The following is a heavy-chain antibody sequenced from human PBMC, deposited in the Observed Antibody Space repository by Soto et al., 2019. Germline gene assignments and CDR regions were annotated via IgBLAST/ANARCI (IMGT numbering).Heavy chain of an antibody. Sequence: QVQLVESGGGVVQPGRSLRLSCAASGFTFSSYGMHWVRQAPGKGLEWVAVISYDGSNKYYADSVKGRFTISRDNSKNSLYLQMNSLRAEDTAVYYCARDPFDGDFDYWGQGTLVTVSS. D-gene: IGHD3-10*01. V-gene: IGHV3-30*03. CDR1: GFTFSSYG. CDR2: ISYDGSNK. J-gene: IGHJ4*02. CDR3: ARDPFDGDFDY.